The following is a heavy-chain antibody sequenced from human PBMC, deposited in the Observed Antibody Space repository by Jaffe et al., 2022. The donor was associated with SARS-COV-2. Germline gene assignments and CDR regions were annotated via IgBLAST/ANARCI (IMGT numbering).Heavy chain of an antibody. J-gene: IGHJ4*02. CDR3: ARIFFD. CDR1: GFTLTSYA. D-gene: IGHD3-3*01. V-gene: IGHV3-30-3*01. Sequence: QVQLVQSGGGVVQPGGSLRLSCAASGFTLTSYAMHWVRQAPGKGLEWVAVISDDGNFKNYPDSVKGRFTISRENSRNTLYLQMSSLRPEDTAVYYCARIFFDWGQGTLVTVSS. CDR2: ISDDGNFK.